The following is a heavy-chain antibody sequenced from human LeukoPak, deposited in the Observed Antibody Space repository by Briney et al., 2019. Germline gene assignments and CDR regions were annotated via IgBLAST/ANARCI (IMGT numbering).Heavy chain of an antibody. CDR1: GGSISSYY. J-gene: IGHJ6*02. D-gene: IGHD6-13*01. V-gene: IGHV4-59*01. CDR3: ARIAGYSSFYYYYGMDV. Sequence: SETLSLTCTVSGGSISSYYWSWIRQPPGKGLEWIGYIYYSGSTNYNPSLKSRVTISVDTSKNQFSLKLSSVTAADTAVYYCARIAGYSSFYYYYGMDVWGQGTTVTVSS. CDR2: IYYSGST.